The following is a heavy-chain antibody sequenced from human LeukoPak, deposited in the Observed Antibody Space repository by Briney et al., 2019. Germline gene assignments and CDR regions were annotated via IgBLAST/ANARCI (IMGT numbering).Heavy chain of an antibody. Sequence: GGSLRLSCAASGFTFDDYAMHWVRQAPGKGLEWVSGISWNSGSIGYADSVKGRFTISRDNAKNSLYLQMNSLRAEDTALYYCARGLSPGSIVVVPAAPFDYWGQGTLVTVSS. D-gene: IGHD2-2*01. V-gene: IGHV3-9*01. CDR1: GFTFDDYA. CDR2: ISWNSGSI. CDR3: ARGLSPGSIVVVPAAPFDY. J-gene: IGHJ4*02.